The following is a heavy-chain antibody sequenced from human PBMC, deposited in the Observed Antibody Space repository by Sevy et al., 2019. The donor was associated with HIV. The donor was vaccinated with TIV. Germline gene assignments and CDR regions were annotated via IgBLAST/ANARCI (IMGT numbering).Heavy chain of an antibody. J-gene: IGHJ6*03. D-gene: IGHD5-18*01. CDR1: GYTFTGYY. CDR2: INPNSGGT. Sequence: ASVKVSCKASGYTFTGYYMHWVRQAPGQGLEWMGWINPNSGGTNYAQKFQGRVTMTRDTSISTAYMELSRLRSDDTAVYYCASNSYGYNYYYMDVWGKGTTVTVSS. CDR3: ASNSYGYNYYYMDV. V-gene: IGHV1-2*02.